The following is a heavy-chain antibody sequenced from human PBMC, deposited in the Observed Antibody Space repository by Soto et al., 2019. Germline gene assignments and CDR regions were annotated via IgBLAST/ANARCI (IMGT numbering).Heavy chain of an antibody. CDR2: IIPIFGTA. CDR1: GGTFSSYA. D-gene: IGHD3-10*01. J-gene: IGHJ4*02. Sequence: ASVKVSCKASGGTFSSYAISWVRQVPGQGLEWMGGIIPIFGTANYAQKFQGRVTITADESTSTAYMELSSLRSEDTAVYYCARDRGGPFDYWGQGTLVTVSS. CDR3: ARDRGGPFDY. V-gene: IGHV1-69*13.